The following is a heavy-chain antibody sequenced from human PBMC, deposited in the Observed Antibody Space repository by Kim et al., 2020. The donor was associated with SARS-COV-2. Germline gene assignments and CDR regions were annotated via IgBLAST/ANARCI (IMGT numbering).Heavy chain of an antibody. V-gene: IGHV3-23*01. CDR1: GFTFSNFA. J-gene: IGHJ4*02. CDR3: AQSFEARRGLGVTSLSY. D-gene: IGHD4-17*01. CDR2: ISTDGST. Sequence: GGSLRLSCEASGFTFSNFAMSWVRQPPGKGLEGVSVISTDGSTNYADAVKGRFVISRDNSKNTLYLQMNSLRADDTAIYYCAQSFEARRGLGVTSLSYWGQGTLVTVSS.